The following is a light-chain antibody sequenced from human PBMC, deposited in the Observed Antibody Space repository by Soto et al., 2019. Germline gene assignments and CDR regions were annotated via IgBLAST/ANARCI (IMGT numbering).Light chain of an antibody. V-gene: IGKV1-39*01. CDR3: QQIYSTPRT. J-gene: IGKJ1*01. Sequence: DIQMTQSPSSLSASVGDRVTITCRASQSISSYLNWYQQKPGKAPKLLIYGASSLQSGVPSRFSGSGAGTDFTLTIRSLQPEDFATYYCQQIYSTPRTFGQGTKVEIK. CDR1: QSISSY. CDR2: GAS.